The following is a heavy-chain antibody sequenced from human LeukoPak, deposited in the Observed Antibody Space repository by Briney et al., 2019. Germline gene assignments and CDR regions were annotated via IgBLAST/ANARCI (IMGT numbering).Heavy chain of an antibody. V-gene: IGHV3-30*02. Sequence: GGSLRLSCAASGFTFSSYGMHWVRQAPGKGLEWVAFIRYDGSNKYYADSVKGRFTISRDNSKNTLYLQMNSLRAEDTAVYYCAKDGRYGDPVPGYFDYWGQGTLVTVSS. D-gene: IGHD4-17*01. CDR3: AKDGRYGDPVPGYFDY. CDR1: GFTFSSYG. CDR2: IRYDGSNK. J-gene: IGHJ4*02.